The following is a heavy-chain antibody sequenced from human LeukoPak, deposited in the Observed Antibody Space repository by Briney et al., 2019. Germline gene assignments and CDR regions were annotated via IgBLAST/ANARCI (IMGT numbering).Heavy chain of an antibody. D-gene: IGHD6-19*01. Sequence: GASVKVSCKASGGTFSSYAISWVRQAPGQGLEWMGGIIPIFGTANYAQKFQGRVTITADKSTSTAYMELSSLRSEDTAVYYCARLRGIAVVGPHSYFDYWGQGTLVTVSS. CDR1: GGTFSSYA. CDR2: IIPIFGTA. CDR3: ARLRGIAVVGPHSYFDY. V-gene: IGHV1-69*06. J-gene: IGHJ4*02.